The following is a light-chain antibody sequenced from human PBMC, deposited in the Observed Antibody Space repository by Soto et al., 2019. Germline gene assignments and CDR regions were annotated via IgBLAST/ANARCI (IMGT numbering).Light chain of an antibody. Sequence: DIQMTQSPSSLSATVGDRVTITCRASQDIRNYLAWHQQKPGKVPKLLIYAASTLQPGVPSRFSGSGSGTDFTLTISSLQPEDVASYYCQKYNGAPPETFGPGTKVDIK. CDR2: AAS. CDR1: QDIRNY. J-gene: IGKJ3*01. V-gene: IGKV1-27*01. CDR3: QKYNGAPPET.